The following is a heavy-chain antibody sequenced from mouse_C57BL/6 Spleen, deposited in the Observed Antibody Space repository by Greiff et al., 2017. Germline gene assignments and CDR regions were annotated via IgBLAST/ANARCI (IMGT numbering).Heavy chain of an antibody. D-gene: IGHD2-4*01. CDR3: ARLLYDYDWYFDV. V-gene: IGHV1-53*01. CDR1: GYTFTSYW. CDR2: INPSNGGT. Sequence: QVQLKQPGTELVKPGASVKLSCKASGYTFTSYWMHWVKQRPGQVLEWIGNINPSNGGTNYNEKFKSKATLTVDKSSSTAYMQLSSLTSEDSAVYYCARLLYDYDWYFDVWGTGTTVTVSS. J-gene: IGHJ1*03.